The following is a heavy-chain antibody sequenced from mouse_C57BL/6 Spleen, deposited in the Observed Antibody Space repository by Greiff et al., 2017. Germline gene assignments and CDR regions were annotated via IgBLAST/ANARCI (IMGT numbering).Heavy chain of an antibody. Sequence: VHLVESGPGLVAPSQSLSITCTVSGFSLTSYGVDWVRQSPGKGLEWLGVIWGVGSTNYNLALKSRLCISKDNSKSQVFLKMNSLQTDDTAMDCCARRYYDWFAYWGQGTLVTVSA. CDR2: IWGVGST. V-gene: IGHV2-6*01. J-gene: IGHJ3*01. CDR1: GFSLTSYG. CDR3: ARRYYDWFAY. D-gene: IGHD2-4*01.